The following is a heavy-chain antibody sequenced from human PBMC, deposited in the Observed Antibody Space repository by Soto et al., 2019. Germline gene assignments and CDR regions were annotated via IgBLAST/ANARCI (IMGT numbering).Heavy chain of an antibody. CDR1: GYTFTSYG. Sequence: GASVKVSCKASGYTFTSYGISWVRQAPGQGLEWMGWISAYNGNTNYAQKLQGRVTMTTDTSTSTAYMELSSVTAADTAVYYCARDGPYNYRFDYWGQGTLVTVSS. V-gene: IGHV1-18*01. J-gene: IGHJ4*02. CDR2: ISAYNGNT. CDR3: ARDGPYNYRFDY. D-gene: IGHD1-1*01.